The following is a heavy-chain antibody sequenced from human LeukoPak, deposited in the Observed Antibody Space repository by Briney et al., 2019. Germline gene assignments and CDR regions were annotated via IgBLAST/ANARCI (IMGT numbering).Heavy chain of an antibody. CDR1: GGSISTFH. D-gene: IGHD6-13*01. Sequence: SETLSLTCTVSGGSISTFHWSWIRQPAGKGLEWIGRIYTSGGTNYNPSLKSRVTVSVDTSKNQFSLKLSSVTAADTAVYYCARSRPAAGSIDYWGQGTLLTVSS. CDR3: ARSRPAAGSIDY. CDR2: IYTSGGT. J-gene: IGHJ4*02. V-gene: IGHV4-4*07.